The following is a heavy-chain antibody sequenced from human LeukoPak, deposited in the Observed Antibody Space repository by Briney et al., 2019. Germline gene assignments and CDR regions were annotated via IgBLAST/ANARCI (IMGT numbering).Heavy chain of an antibody. CDR1: GGSISSYY. D-gene: IGHD3-10*01. CDR3: ARLLITMVRGVIITPTNNWFDP. CDR2: LHTSGST. J-gene: IGHJ5*02. Sequence: PSETLSLTCTVSGGSISSYYWSWIRQPAGEGLEWIGRLHTSGSTHYNPSLKSRVTISVDTSKNQFSLKLSSVTAADTAVYHCARLLITMVRGVIITPTNNWFDPWGQGTLVTVSS. V-gene: IGHV4-4*07.